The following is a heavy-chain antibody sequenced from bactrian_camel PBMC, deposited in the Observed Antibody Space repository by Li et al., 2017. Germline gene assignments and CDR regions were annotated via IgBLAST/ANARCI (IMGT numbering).Heavy chain of an antibody. Sequence: HVQLVESGGDLVRPGGSLRLSCVASGLTSSNYYMNWVRQGPGKGLEWVSSIYSDGTNTYYADSLKGRFTISRDSAKNTVYLQMNSLRSEDTALYYCTYVWYIWGQGTQVTVS. CDR3: TYVWYI. D-gene: IGHD6*01. J-gene: IGHJ4*01. V-gene: IGHV3-2*01. CDR2: IYSDGTNT. CDR1: GLTSSNYY.